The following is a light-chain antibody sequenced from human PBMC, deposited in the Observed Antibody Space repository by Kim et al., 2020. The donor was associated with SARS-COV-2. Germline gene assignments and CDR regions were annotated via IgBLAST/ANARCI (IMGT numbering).Light chain of an antibody. CDR2: DAA. CDR1: RSIGIS. Sequence: SHGEGATLSFRAGRSIGISLAWYQQTRGQAPMLLIDDAAIRATGIPDRFSGSGSGTDFTISICSLEPEDFAVYYCLQRSNWPPGTFGQGTKVDIK. CDR3: LQRSNWPPGT. V-gene: IGKV3-11*01. J-gene: IGKJ1*01.